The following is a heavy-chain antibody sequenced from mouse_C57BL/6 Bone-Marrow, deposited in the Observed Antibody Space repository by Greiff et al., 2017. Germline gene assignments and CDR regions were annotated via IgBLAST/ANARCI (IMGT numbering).Heavy chain of an antibody. D-gene: IGHD2-2*01. CDR3: ARDARLPFAY. Sequence: EVKLVESGGGLVQSGRSLRLSCATSGFTFSDFYMEWVRQAPGKGLEWIAASRNKANDYTTEYSASVKGRFIVSRDTSQSILYLQMNALRAEDTAIYYCARDARLPFAYWGQGTLVTVSA. CDR2: SRNKANDYTT. J-gene: IGHJ3*01. CDR1: GFTFSDFY. V-gene: IGHV7-1*01.